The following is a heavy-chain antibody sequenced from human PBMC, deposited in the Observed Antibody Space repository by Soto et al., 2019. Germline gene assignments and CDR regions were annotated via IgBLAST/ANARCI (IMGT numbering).Heavy chain of an antibody. V-gene: IGHV1-18*01. J-gene: IGHJ4*02. D-gene: IGHD3-22*01. CDR1: GYTFNSYG. CDR2: ISAYNGKT. CDR3: ARRPRDRAPDF. Sequence: ASVKFSCKASGYTFNSYGITWVRQAPGQGLEWIGWISAYNGKTNYAQNLQGRVTMTTDTSTSTAHMELRSLIFDDTAVYFCARRPRDRAPDFWGQGTLVTVSS.